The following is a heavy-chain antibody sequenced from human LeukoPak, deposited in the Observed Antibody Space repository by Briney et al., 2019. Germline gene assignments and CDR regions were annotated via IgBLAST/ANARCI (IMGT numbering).Heavy chain of an antibody. J-gene: IGHJ3*02. Sequence: PGGSLRLSCAASGFTFDDYGMSWVRQAPGKGLEWVSGINWNGGSTGYADSVKGRSTISRDNAKNSLYLQMNSLRAEDTALYYCARDVGEASPADAFDIWGQGTMVTVSS. CDR3: ARDVGEASPADAFDI. V-gene: IGHV3-20*04. CDR2: INWNGGST. D-gene: IGHD2-15*01. CDR1: GFTFDDYG.